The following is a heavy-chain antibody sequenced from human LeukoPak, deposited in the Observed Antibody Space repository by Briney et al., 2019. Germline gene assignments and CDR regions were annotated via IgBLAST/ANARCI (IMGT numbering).Heavy chain of an antibody. CDR2: ISGSGGST. D-gene: IGHD3-10*01. CDR3: AKIDYGSGSSLYYFDY. CDR1: GFTFSSYA. V-gene: IGHV3-23*01. J-gene: IGHJ4*02. Sequence: GGSLRLSCAASGFTFSSYAMSWVRQAPGKGLEWVSAISGSGGSTYYADSVKGRFTISRDNSKNTLYLQMNSLRAEDTAVYYCAKIDYGSGSSLYYFDYWGQGTLVTVSS.